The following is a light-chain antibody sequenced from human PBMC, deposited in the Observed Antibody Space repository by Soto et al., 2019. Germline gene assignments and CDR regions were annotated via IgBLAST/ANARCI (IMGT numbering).Light chain of an antibody. CDR2: GAS. J-gene: IGKJ1*01. CDR3: QQYNNRPWT. CDR1: QSVSSS. Sequence: EIVMTQSPATLSVSPGERATLSCRASQSVSSSLAWYQQKPGQAPRLLIYGASTRATGIPARFSGSGYGTDFTLTISSLQSEDFALYYCQQYNNRPWTFGQGTKVEIK. V-gene: IGKV3-15*01.